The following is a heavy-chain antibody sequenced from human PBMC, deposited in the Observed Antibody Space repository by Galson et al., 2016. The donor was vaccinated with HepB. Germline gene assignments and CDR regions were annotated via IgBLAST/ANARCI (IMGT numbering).Heavy chain of an antibody. CDR2: IYPGDSEI. D-gene: IGHD3-3*01. J-gene: IGHJ6*02. Sequence: QSGAEVKKAGESLKISCKASGYSFPYYWIGWVRQTPGKGLEWMGIIYPGDSEIRYSPSFQGQVTMSVDRSISTAFLQWSSLKASDTAMYYCARQYNFWSGYSESYYGMDVWGQGTTVTVSS. CDR1: GYSFPYYW. CDR3: ARQYNFWSGYSESYYGMDV. V-gene: IGHV5-51*01.